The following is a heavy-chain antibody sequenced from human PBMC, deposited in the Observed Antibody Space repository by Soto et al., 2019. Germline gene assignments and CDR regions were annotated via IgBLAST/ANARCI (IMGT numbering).Heavy chain of an antibody. V-gene: IGHV1-69*13. J-gene: IGHJ4*02. Sequence: SVKVSCKASGGTFSSYAISCARRAPRQVLEWMGGIVPIFGTANYAQMFQGRVTITADESTSTAYMELSSLRSEDTAVYYCARDWSYDSSGPLSYWGQGTLVTVSS. CDR2: IVPIFGTA. CDR3: ARDWSYDSSGPLSY. D-gene: IGHD3-22*01. CDR1: GGTFSSYA.